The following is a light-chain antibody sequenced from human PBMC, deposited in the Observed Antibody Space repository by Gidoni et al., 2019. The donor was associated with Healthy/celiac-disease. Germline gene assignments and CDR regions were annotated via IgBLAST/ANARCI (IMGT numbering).Light chain of an antibody. J-gene: IGKJ2*01. Sequence: DIVMTQSPLSLPVTPGEPASISCRSSQSLLHSNGYNYLDWYLQKPGHSPQLLIYLGSNRASGVPDRFSGSGSGTDFTLKISRVEAEDVGVYYCMQALQIMYTFGQGTKLEIK. CDR1: QSLLHSNGYNY. V-gene: IGKV2-28*01. CDR2: LGS. CDR3: MQALQIMYT.